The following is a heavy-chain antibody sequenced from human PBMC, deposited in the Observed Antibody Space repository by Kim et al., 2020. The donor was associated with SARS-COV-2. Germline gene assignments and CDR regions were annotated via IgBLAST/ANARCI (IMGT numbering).Heavy chain of an antibody. CDR1: GFTFGDYA. D-gene: IGHD3-16*01. Sequence: GSLRLSCTASGFTFGDYAMSWFRQAPGKGLEWVGLIRSKAYGGATGYAASVKGRFTISRDDSKSIAYSPMNNLKTEDTTGYYFTIVCFYYGMDDWGPGT. CDR3: TIVCFYYGMDD. J-gene: IGHJ6*02. V-gene: IGHV3-49*03. CDR2: IRSKAYGGAT.